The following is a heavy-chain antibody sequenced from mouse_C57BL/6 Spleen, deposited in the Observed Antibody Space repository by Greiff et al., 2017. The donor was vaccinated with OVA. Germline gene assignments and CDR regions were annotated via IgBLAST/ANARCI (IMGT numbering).Heavy chain of an antibody. J-gene: IGHJ4*01. CDR3: AREGNYYGSSYDYAMDY. CDR2: IYPGSGST. D-gene: IGHD1-1*01. V-gene: IGHV1-55*01. Sequence: VQLQQPGAELVKPGASVKMSCKASGYTFTSYWITWVKQRPGQGLEWIGDIYPGSGSTNYNEKFKSKATLTVDTSSSTAYMQLSSLTSEYSAVYYCAREGNYYGSSYDYAMDYWGQGTSVTVSS. CDR1: GYTFTSYW.